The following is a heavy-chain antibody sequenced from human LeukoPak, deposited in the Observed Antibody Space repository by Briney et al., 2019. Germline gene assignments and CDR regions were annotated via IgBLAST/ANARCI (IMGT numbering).Heavy chain of an antibody. V-gene: IGHV4-31*01. CDR2: INHSGST. CDR1: GGSISSVSSE. J-gene: IGHJ2*01. Sequence: SESLSLTCTVSGGSISSVSSEWGWILQHPKRGLEWVAYINHSGSTYYNPALGSPVTMSVDTSKNQFSLTLISVTAADSAVYYCARAARQGFTMIVVPFFYFDLWGRGTLVTVSS. D-gene: IGHD3-22*01. CDR3: ARAARQGFTMIVVPFFYFDL.